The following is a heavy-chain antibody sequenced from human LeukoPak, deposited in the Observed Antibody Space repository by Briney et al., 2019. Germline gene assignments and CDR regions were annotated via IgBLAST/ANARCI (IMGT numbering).Heavy chain of an antibody. D-gene: IGHD5-18*01. CDR2: ISGSGGST. J-gene: IGHJ3*02. CDR3: AKGIQLWMESDAFDI. V-gene: IGHV3-23*01. Sequence: GSLRLSCAASGFTFSTYGMSWVRQTPGKGLEWVSVISGSGGSTYYADSVKGRFTISRDNSKNTLYLQMNSLRAEDTALYYCAKGIQLWMESDAFDIWGQGTMVTVSS. CDR1: GFTFSTYG.